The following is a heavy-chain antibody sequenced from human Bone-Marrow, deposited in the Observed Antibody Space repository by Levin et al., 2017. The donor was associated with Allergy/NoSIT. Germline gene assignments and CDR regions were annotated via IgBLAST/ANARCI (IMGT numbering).Heavy chain of an antibody. CDR3: ASREGNSRGWSTFDY. V-gene: IGHV2-5*02. CDR2: IYWDDVD. CDR1: GFSLSTTGVG. Sequence: SGPTLVKPTQTLTLTCTFPGFSLSTTGVGVGWIRQPPGKALEWLALIYWDDVDRYSPSLKSWLTITNDTSKNQAVPTVPNVDPVDTATYYCASREGNSRGWSTFDYWGQGTLVTVSS. J-gene: IGHJ4*02. D-gene: IGHD6-19*01.